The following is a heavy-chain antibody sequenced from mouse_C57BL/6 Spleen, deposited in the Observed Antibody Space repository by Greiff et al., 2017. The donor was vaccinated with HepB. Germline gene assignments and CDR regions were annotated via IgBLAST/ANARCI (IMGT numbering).Heavy chain of an antibody. CDR2: ISYSGST. CDR3: ARGLYYDYDRAMDY. J-gene: IGHJ4*01. V-gene: IGHV3-1*01. D-gene: IGHD2-4*01. Sequence: EVKLMESGPGMVKPSQSLSLTCTVTGYSITSGYDWHWIRHFPGNKLEWMGYISYSGSTNYNPSLKSRISITHDTSKNHFFLKLNSVTTEDTATYYCARGLYYDYDRAMDYWGQGTSVTVSS. CDR1: GYSITSGYD.